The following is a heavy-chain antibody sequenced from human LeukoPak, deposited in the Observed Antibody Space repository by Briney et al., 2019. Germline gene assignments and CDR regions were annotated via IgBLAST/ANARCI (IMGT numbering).Heavy chain of an antibody. Sequence: GGSLRLSCAASGFTFSGSAMHWVRQASGKGLEWVGRIRSKANSYATAYAASVKGRFTISRDDSKNTAYLQMNSLRGEDTALYYCARGGLIQRHAFDIWGQGTMVTVSS. CDR3: ARGGLIQRHAFDI. D-gene: IGHD1-1*01. V-gene: IGHV3-73*01. CDR1: GFTFSGSA. J-gene: IGHJ3*02. CDR2: IRSKANSYAT.